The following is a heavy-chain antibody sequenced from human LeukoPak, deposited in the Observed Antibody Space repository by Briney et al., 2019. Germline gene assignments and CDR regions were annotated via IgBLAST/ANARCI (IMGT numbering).Heavy chain of an antibody. CDR2: IGTAGDT. D-gene: IGHD6-13*01. CDR3: ASSPAYSNNWDAIDN. J-gene: IGHJ4*02. CDR1: GFIFTNYD. Sequence: GGSLRLSCAASGFIFTNYDMHWVRHAAGKGLEWVSGIGTAGDTYYPGSVKGRFTISRENSKNSLYLPMNSLSAGDTAVYYCASSPAYSNNWDAIDNWGQGTLVTVSS. V-gene: IGHV3-13*01.